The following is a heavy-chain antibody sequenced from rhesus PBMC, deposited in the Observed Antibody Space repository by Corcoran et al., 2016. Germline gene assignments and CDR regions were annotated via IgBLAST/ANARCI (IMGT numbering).Heavy chain of an antibody. V-gene: IGHV4-73*01. CDR3: ARGRLDY. CDR1: GGSISGYY. CDR2: IDGNSAST. Sequence: QVKLQQWGEGLVKPSETLSLTCAGYGGSISGYYWSWIRQPPGKGLEWIGNIDGNSASTTYNPSLKNRVTISKDTSKNQFSLKLTSVTAGDTAVYYCARGRLDYWGQGDLVTVSS. J-gene: IGHJ4*01.